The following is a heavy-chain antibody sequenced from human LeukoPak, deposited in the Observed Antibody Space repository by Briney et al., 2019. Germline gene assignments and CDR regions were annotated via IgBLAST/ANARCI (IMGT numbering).Heavy chain of an antibody. Sequence: GGSLRLSCAVSGFTFSSYATHWVRQAPGKGLEGVAVISYDGSNKYYADSVKGRFTISRDNSKNTLYLQMNSLRAEDTAVYYCAREGCSGGSCYYGMDVWGQGTTVTVSS. D-gene: IGHD2-15*01. CDR1: GFTFSSYA. J-gene: IGHJ6*02. V-gene: IGHV3-30-3*01. CDR2: ISYDGSNK. CDR3: AREGCSGGSCYYGMDV.